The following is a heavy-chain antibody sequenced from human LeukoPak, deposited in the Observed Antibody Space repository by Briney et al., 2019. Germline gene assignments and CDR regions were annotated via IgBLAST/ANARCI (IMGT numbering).Heavy chain of an antibody. J-gene: IGHJ6*03. CDR1: GYSISSGYY. Sequence: SETLSLTCTVSGYSISSGYYWVWIRQPPGKGLEWIGSIYRSGSTNYNPSLKSRVTISVDTSKSQFSLKVNSVTAADTALYYCARGDCSSTICYSPMDVWGKGTTVTVSS. V-gene: IGHV4-38-2*02. D-gene: IGHD2-2*01. CDR3: ARGDCSSTICYSPMDV. CDR2: IYRSGST.